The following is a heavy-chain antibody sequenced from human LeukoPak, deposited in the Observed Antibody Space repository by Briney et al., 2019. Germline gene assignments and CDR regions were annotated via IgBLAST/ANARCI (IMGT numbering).Heavy chain of an antibody. CDR2: ISSSSSYI. Sequence: GGSLRLSCAASGFTFSSYSMNWVRQAPGKGLEWVSSISSSSSYIYYADSVKGRFTISRDNAKNSLYLQMNSLRADDTAVYYCAKTSPLYEGYAFDIWGQGTMVTVSS. V-gene: IGHV3-21*04. CDR1: GFTFSSYS. CDR3: AKTSPLYEGYAFDI. J-gene: IGHJ3*02. D-gene: IGHD2/OR15-2a*01.